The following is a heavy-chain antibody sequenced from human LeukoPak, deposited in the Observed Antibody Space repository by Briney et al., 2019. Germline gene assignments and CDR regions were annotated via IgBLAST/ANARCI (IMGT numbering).Heavy chain of an antibody. CDR3: AKGGRGNGEVY. D-gene: IGHD2-8*01. CDR1: GFTFSSYW. V-gene: IGHV3-7*01. Sequence: PGGSLRLSCAVSGFTFSSYWMNWVRQAPGKGLEWVANIKQDGSEINYVDSVKGRFTISRDNAKSSLFLQMNDPRAEDTAVYYCAKGGRGNGEVYWGQGTLVTVSS. CDR2: IKQDGSEI. J-gene: IGHJ4*02.